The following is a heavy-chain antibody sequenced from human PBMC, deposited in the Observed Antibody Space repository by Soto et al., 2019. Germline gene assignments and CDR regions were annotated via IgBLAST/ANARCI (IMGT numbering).Heavy chain of an antibody. CDR3: ARQAYGYDNNSLGY. J-gene: IGHJ4*02. V-gene: IGHV5-51*01. CDR1: WYSFTTYW. CDR2: IYPGDSDI. D-gene: IGHD3-22*01. Sequence: GESLKISCKVSWYSFTTYWIGWLRQVPGKVLEWMGVIYPGDSDIRFSPSFQGQVTISADMSLSTAYLQWSSLRVSDTAMYYCARQAYGYDNNSLGYWGQGTLVIGSS.